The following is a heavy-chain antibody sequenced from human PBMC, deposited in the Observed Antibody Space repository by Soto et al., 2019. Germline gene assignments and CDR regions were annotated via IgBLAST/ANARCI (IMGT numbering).Heavy chain of an antibody. Sequence: PGRSMRLSCVASDRTRTDNGVPWVLQDTGQGLEWVPVISSDGRSKYYGDSVRGRFTISRDNSKNTLFMEMDCLRPEDTAVYYCARCHVEQLARAFDVWGQGTMVTVSS. V-gene: IGHV3-30*03. CDR2: ISSDGRSK. D-gene: IGHD6-13*01. CDR3: ARCHVEQLARAFDV. J-gene: IGHJ3*01. CDR1: DRTRTDNG.